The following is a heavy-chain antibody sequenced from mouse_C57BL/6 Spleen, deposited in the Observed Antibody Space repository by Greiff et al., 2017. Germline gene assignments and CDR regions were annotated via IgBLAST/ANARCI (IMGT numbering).Heavy chain of an antibody. D-gene: IGHD2-4*01. Sequence: EVMLVESGGGLVKPGGSLKLSCAASGFTFSDYGMHWVRQAPEKGLEWVAYISSGSSTIYYADTVKGRFTISRDNAKNTLFLQMTSLRSEDTAMYYGARLGIYYDYYAWFAYWGKGTLVTVSA. V-gene: IGHV5-17*01. CDR2: ISSGSSTI. CDR1: GFTFSDYG. CDR3: ARLGIYYDYYAWFAY. J-gene: IGHJ3*01.